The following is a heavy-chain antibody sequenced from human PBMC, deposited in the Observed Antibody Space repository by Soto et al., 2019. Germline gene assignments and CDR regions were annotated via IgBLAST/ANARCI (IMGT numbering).Heavy chain of an antibody. J-gene: IGHJ6*02. Sequence: SVKVSCKASGGTFSIYAISCVLQSRLQWRDWMGGIIPIFGTANYAQKFQGRVTITADESTSTAYMELSSLRSEDTAVYYCARGFDVAAAGPGPYYYYYGMDVWGQGTTVTVSS. CDR1: GGTFSIYA. CDR2: IIPIFGTA. V-gene: IGHV1-69*13. D-gene: IGHD6-13*01. CDR3: ARGFDVAAAGPGPYYYYYGMDV.